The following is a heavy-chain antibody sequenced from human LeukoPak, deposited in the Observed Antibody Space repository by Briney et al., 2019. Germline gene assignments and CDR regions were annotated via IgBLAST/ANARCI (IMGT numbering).Heavy chain of an antibody. Sequence: ASVKVSCKASGYTFTRYGITWVRQAPGQGLEWMGWISAYNGNTNYAQKLQGRVTMTTDTSTSIAYMELRSLTSDDTAVYYCARCTYYYDSSGYYFHYYYYMDVWGKGTTVTVSS. V-gene: IGHV1-18*01. D-gene: IGHD3-22*01. CDR2: ISAYNGNT. CDR3: ARCTYYYDSSGYYFHYYYYMDV. J-gene: IGHJ6*03. CDR1: GYTFTRYG.